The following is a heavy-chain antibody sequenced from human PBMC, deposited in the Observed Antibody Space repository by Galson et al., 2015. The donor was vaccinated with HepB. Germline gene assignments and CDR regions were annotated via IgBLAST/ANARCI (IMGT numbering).Heavy chain of an antibody. CDR2: IWYDGSNK. CDR3: ARVGIPYDSSGYYYDY. Sequence: SLRLSCAASGFTFSSYGMHWVRQAPGKGLEWVAVIWYDGSNKYYADSVKGRFAISRDNSKNTLYLQMNSLKADDTAVYYCARVGIPYDSSGYYYDYWGQGTLVTVSS. D-gene: IGHD3-22*01. CDR1: GFTFSSYG. J-gene: IGHJ4*02. V-gene: IGHV3-33*01.